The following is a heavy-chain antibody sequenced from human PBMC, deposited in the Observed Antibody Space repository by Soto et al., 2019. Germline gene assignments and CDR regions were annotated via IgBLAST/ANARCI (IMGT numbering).Heavy chain of an antibody. CDR3: ARHNNYYSGSYPEYFDY. J-gene: IGHJ4*02. D-gene: IGHD1-26*01. CDR1: GYSFTSYW. Sequence: GESLKISFKGSGYSFTSYWMGLVRQIPGKGLEWMGIIYPGDSDTRYSTSFQGQVTISADKSISTAYLQWSSLKASDTARYYCARHNNYYSGSYPEYFDYWGQGTLVTVSS. V-gene: IGHV5-51*01. CDR2: IYPGDSDT.